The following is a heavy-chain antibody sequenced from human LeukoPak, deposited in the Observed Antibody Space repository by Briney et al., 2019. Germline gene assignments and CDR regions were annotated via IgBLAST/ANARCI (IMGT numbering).Heavy chain of an antibody. CDR3: ASGSLTIFGVLIPKYYFDY. V-gene: IGHV3-30-3*01. D-gene: IGHD3-3*01. Sequence: PGGSLRLSCAASGFTFDDYAMHWVRQAPGKGLEWVAVISYDGSNKYYADSVRGRFTISRDNSKNTLYLQMNSLRAEDTAVYYCASGSLTIFGVLIPKYYFDYWGQGTLVTVSS. CDR1: GFTFDDYA. J-gene: IGHJ4*02. CDR2: ISYDGSNK.